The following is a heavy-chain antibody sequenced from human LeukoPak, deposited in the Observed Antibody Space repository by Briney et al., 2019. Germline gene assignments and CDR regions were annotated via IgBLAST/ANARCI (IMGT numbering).Heavy chain of an antibody. D-gene: IGHD1-1*01. CDR3: ARKMKTGDRVGSFDI. CDR1: GFSFSRHN. J-gene: IGHJ3*02. Sequence: GGSLRLSCAASGFSFSRHNMNWVRQAPMKGLEWVSSIGSDGSYIYYADSVQGRFTISRGNAKNSLYLQMNSLTAEDTAVYYCARKMKTGDRVGSFDIWGQGTMVTVSS. V-gene: IGHV3-21*01. CDR2: IGSDGSYI.